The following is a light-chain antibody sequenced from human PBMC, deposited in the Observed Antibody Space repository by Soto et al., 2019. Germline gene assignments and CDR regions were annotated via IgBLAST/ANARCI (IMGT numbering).Light chain of an antibody. CDR1: SGSIASNY. J-gene: IGLJ1*01. CDR2: EDN. Sequence: NFMLTQPHSVSESPGKTVTISCTRSSGSIASNYVQWYQQRPGSAPTTVIYEDNQRPSGVPDRFSGSIDSSSNSASLTISGLKTEDEVDYYCQSYDSSNHGVFGTGTKVTVL. V-gene: IGLV6-57*04. CDR3: QSYDSSNHGV.